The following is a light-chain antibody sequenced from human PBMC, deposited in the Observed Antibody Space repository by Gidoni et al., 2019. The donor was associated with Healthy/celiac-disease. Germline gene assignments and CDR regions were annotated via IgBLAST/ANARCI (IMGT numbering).Light chain of an antibody. Sequence: EIVLTQSPATLSLSPGERATLSCSASQGVSSYLAWYQQKPGQAPRLLIYDASNRATGIPARFSGSGPGTDFTLTISSLEPEDFAVYYCQQRSNWHPPITFGQGTRLEIK. CDR2: DAS. J-gene: IGKJ5*01. V-gene: IGKV3D-11*01. CDR1: QGVSSY. CDR3: QQRSNWHPPIT.